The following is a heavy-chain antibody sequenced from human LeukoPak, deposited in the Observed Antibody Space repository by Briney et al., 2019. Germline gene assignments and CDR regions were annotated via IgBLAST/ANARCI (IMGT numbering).Heavy chain of an antibody. D-gene: IGHD3-3*01. CDR2: ISSSGSAK. V-gene: IGHV3-48*02. CDR3: ARYDFWSGYYGAFDI. Sequence: GGSLRLSCAASGFTFSNYGLNWVRQAPGKGLEWVSHISSSGSAKYYADSVKGRFTISRDNAKNSLYLQMNSLRDEDTAVYYCARYDFWSGYYGAFDIWGQGTMVTVSS. J-gene: IGHJ3*02. CDR1: GFTFSNYG.